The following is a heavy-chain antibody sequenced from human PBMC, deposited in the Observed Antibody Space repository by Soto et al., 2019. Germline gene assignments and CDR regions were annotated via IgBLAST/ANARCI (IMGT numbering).Heavy chain of an antibody. J-gene: IGHJ4*02. D-gene: IGHD3-16*02. CDR2: IHSSGST. CDR1: GGSISHYY. CDR3: ARHIDGSRKASFDY. Sequence: QVQLQESGPGLVKPSETLSLTCAVSGGSISHYYWSWIRQPPGKGLEWIGYIHSSGSTNYNPSLNSRVTISVDTSKNQFSLTLSSVTAADTAVYFCARHIDGSRKASFDYWGQGTLVTVSS. V-gene: IGHV4-59*08.